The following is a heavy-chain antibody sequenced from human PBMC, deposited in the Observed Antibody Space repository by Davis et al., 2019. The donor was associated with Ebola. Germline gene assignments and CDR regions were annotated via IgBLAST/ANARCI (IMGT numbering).Heavy chain of an antibody. CDR1: GYTFTSYY. Sequence: AASVKVSCKASGYTFTSYYMHWVRQAPGQGLEWMGIINPSCGSTSYAQKFQGRVTITADESTSTAYMELSSLRSEDTAVYYCARDMWELRVVGWFDPWGQGTLVTVSS. CDR2: INPSCGST. J-gene: IGHJ5*02. V-gene: IGHV1-46*01. CDR3: ARDMWELRVVGWFDP. D-gene: IGHD1-26*01.